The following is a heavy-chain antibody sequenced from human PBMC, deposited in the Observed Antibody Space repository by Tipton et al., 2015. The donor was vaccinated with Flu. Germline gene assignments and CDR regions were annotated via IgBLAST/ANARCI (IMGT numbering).Heavy chain of an antibody. CDR2: IKQDGSEK. Sequence: SLRLSCAASGFTFSSYWMSWVRQAPGKGLEWVANIKQDGSEKYYADSVKGRFTISRDNAKNSLYLQMNSLRAEDTAVYYCARSGSGSYWFDPWGQGTLVTVSS. CDR1: GFTFSSYW. D-gene: IGHD3-10*01. CDR3: ARSGSGSYWFDP. V-gene: IGHV3-7*01. J-gene: IGHJ5*02.